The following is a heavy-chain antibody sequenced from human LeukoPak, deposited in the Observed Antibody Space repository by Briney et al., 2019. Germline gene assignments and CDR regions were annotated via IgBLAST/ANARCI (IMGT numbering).Heavy chain of an antibody. J-gene: IGHJ4*02. CDR3: ARGSYDFWSGYRLNFDY. CDR2: INHSGST. V-gene: IGHV4-34*01. CDR1: GGSFSGYY. Sequence: SETLSLTCAAYGGSFSGYYWSWIRQPPGKGLEWIGEINHSGSTNYNPSLESRVTISVDTSKNQFSLKLSSVTAADTAVYYCARGSYDFWSGYRLNFDYWGQGTLVTVSS. D-gene: IGHD3-3*01.